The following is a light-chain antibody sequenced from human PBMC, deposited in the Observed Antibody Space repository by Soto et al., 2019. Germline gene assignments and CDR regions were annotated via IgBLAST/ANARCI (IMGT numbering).Light chain of an antibody. CDR3: SSYTTRSTVV. CDR2: EVI. V-gene: IGLV2-14*01. Sequence: QSVLTQPASVSGSPGQSITISCAGTGGDIGAYNYVSWYQQHPGKAPKLMIYEVIRRPSGISNRFSGSKSGNTASLTISTLQAEDEADYYCSSYTTRSTVVFCGGTKLTV. J-gene: IGLJ3*02. CDR1: GGDIGAYNY.